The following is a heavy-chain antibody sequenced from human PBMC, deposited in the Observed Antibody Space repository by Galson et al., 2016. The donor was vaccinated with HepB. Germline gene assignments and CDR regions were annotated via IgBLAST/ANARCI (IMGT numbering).Heavy chain of an antibody. CDR2: GNPRTGST. V-gene: IGHV1-46*01. D-gene: IGHD4-17*01. Sequence: SVKVSCKASGYTFINYYMHWVRQAPGQGLEWMGIGNPRTGSTSYAQKFQDRVTVTRDTSTSTVYMELSSLRSEDTAVYYWARDPDNGDYIRYYYYMDVWGKGTTVTVSS. CDR1: GYTFINYY. J-gene: IGHJ6*03. CDR3: ARDPDNGDYIRYYYYMDV.